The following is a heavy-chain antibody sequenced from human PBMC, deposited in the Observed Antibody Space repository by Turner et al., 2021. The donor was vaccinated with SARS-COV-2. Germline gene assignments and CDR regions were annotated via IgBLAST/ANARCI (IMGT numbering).Heavy chain of an antibody. V-gene: IGHV1-2*02. D-gene: IGHD2-21*01. CDR1: GYTFTGYY. CDR2: INPNSGGT. CDR3: ARRQLGWGLIDC. J-gene: IGHJ4*02. Sequence: QVQLVQSGAEVKKPGASVKVSCKASGYTFTGYYMHWVRQAPGQGLEWMGWINPNSGGTSYAQEFQGRVTMTRDTSISTAYMELSRLRSDDTAVYYCARRQLGWGLIDCWGQGTLVTVSS.